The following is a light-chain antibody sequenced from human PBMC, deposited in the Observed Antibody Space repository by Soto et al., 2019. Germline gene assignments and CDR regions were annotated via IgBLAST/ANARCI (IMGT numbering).Light chain of an antibody. CDR3: QQYGSSPIT. J-gene: IGKJ5*01. CDR1: QSVSISY. V-gene: IGKV3-20*01. CDR2: GAS. Sequence: IVLTQSPGTLSLSPGERATLSCRASQSVSISYLAWYQQKPGQAPRLLIYGASSRATGIPDRFSGSGSGTEFTLTISRLEPEDFAGYYCQQYGSSPITLGEGTRLEI.